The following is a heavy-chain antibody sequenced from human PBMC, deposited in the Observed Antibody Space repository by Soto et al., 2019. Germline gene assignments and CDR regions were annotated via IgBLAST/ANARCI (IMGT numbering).Heavy chain of an antibody. J-gene: IGHJ4*02. CDR1: GFTFSGSA. CDR2: IRSKANSYAT. V-gene: IGHV3-73*02. D-gene: IGHD1-26*01. Sequence: EVQLVESGGGLVQPGGSLKLSCAASGFTFSGSAMHWVRQASGKGLEWVGRIRSKANSYATAYAASVKGRFTISRDDSKNTAYLQMNSLKTEDTAVYYCTRHPSIVGATGGDYWGQGTLVTVSS. CDR3: TRHPSIVGATGGDY.